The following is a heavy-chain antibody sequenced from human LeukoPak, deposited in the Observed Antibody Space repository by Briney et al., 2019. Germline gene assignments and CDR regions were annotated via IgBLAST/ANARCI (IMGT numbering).Heavy chain of an antibody. CDR2: ISSSSSYI. Sequence: AGGSLRLSCAASGFTFSSYAMHWVRQAPGKGLEWVSSISSSSSYIYYADSVKGRFTISRDNAKNSLYLQMNSLRAEDTAVYYCARDLTVVRGDLWFDPWGQGTLVTVSS. CDR3: ARDLTVVRGDLWFDP. V-gene: IGHV3-21*01. D-gene: IGHD3-10*01. CDR1: GFTFSSYA. J-gene: IGHJ5*02.